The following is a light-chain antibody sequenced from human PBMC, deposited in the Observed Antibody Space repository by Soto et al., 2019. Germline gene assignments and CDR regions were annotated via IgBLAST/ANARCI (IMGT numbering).Light chain of an antibody. V-gene: IGKV3-15*01. J-gene: IGKJ1*01. CDR2: GAS. CDR1: ESVTNN. Sequence: IGMTQSPATLSVSPGERATLSCKASESVTNNLAWYQQKPGQAPRLLIYGASTRATGIPARFSGSGSGTEFTHTITSLQSADFAVYHGQPYNNCAPRGTFGQGTKVDIK. CDR3: QPYNNCAPRGT.